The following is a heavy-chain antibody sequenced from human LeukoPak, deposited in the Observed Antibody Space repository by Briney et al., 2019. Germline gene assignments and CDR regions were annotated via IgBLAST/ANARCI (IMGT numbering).Heavy chain of an antibody. CDR2: TIPIFGTA. Sequence: VSSVKVSCKASGDTFSSYAISWVRQGPGQGLEWRGGTIPIFGTANYAQKFQGRVTITTDESTSTAYMELSSLRSQDTAVYYCARDRGRETYYDFWSGYSSGGHHWFDPWRQGTLVSVSS. J-gene: IGHJ5*02. D-gene: IGHD3-3*01. CDR3: ARDRGRETYYDFWSGYSSGGHHWFDP. V-gene: IGHV1-69*05. CDR1: GDTFSSYA.